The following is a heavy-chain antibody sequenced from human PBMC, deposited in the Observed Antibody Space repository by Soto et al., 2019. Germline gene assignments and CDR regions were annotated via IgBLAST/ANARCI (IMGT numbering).Heavy chain of an antibody. Sequence: QVPLVQSGAEVKKPGSSVQVSCKASVGTFSSYSINWVRQAPGQGLDWMGEIIPIFGTANYAQQFQGRVTITADESTGTAYMELSSLRSEDTAVYYCARDGGRHSGGIDYWGQGTLVSVSS. D-gene: IGHD1-26*01. V-gene: IGHV1-69*01. CDR2: IIPIFGTA. J-gene: IGHJ4*02. CDR1: VGTFSSYS. CDR3: ARDGGRHSGGIDY.